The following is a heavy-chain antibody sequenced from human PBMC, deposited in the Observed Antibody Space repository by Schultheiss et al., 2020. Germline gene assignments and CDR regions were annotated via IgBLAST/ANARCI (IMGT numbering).Heavy chain of an antibody. V-gene: IGHV1-69*13. CDR2: IIPIFGTA. D-gene: IGHD2-15*01. Sequence: SVKVSCKASGGTFRSYAISWVRQAPGQGLEWMGGIIPIFGTANYAQKFQGRVTITADESTSTAYMELSSLRSEDTAVYYCAVVVVAATDNWFDPWGQGTLVTVSS. J-gene: IGHJ5*02. CDR3: AVVVVAATDNWFDP. CDR1: GGTFRSYA.